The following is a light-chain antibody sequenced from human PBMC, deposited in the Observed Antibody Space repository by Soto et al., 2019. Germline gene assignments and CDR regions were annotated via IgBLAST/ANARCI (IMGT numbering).Light chain of an antibody. Sequence: IKMTQSRYSLSASVGDTVTITCRASQDIRNDLGWFQQKPGNAPKRLIYAASTLQSGVPLSFSGSGSGTSFTLTSSSLPPEDFATYYCKQLTSDPITFAQGTHWRS. CDR1: QDIRND. CDR3: KQLTSDPIT. CDR2: AAS. J-gene: IGKJ5*01. V-gene: IGKV1-17*01.